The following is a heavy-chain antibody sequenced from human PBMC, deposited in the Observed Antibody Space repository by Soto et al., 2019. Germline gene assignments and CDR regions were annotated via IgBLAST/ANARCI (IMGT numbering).Heavy chain of an antibody. CDR2: INHSGST. CDR1: GGSFSGYY. Sequence: SETLSLTCAVYGGSFSGYYWSWIRQPPGKGLEWIGEINHSGSTNYNPSLKSRVTISVDTSKNQFSLKLSSVTAADTAVYYCARAHQFPMVRGVRAPPGYWGQGTLVTVSS. D-gene: IGHD3-10*01. V-gene: IGHV4-34*01. CDR3: ARAHQFPMVRGVRAPPGY. J-gene: IGHJ4*02.